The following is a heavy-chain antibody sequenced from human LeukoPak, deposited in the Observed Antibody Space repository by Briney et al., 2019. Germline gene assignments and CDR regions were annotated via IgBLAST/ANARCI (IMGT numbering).Heavy chain of an antibody. CDR2: VRDKANSYTT. V-gene: IGHV3-72*01. CDR1: GFTFSGHY. J-gene: IGHJ4*02. D-gene: IGHD3-10*01. Sequence: GGSLRLSCAASGFTFSGHYMDWVRQAPGKGLEWVGRVRDKANSYTTEYAASVKGRFTISRDDSKNLLYLQMNSLKTEDMAVYYCVRASYDSGRNYFDDWGQGTLVTVSS. CDR3: VRASYDSGRNYFDD.